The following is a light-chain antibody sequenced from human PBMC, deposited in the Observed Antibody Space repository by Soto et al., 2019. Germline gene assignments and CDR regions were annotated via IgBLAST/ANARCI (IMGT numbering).Light chain of an antibody. J-gene: IGKJ1*01. CDR3: QHYGSSPPWT. Sequence: EIVLTQSPGTLSLSPGERATLSCRASQSVSRRYLAWYQQKPGQAPRLLIYGASSRATGIPDRFSGSGSGTDSTLTINRLEPEDFAVYYCQHYGSSPPWTFGQGTKVEIK. CDR2: GAS. V-gene: IGKV3-20*01. CDR1: QSVSRRY.